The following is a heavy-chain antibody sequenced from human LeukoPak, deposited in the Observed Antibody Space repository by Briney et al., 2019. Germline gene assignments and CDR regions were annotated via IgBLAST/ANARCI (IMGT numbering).Heavy chain of an antibody. V-gene: IGHV3-21*01. J-gene: IGHJ4*02. CDR1: GFTFSSYS. D-gene: IGHD3-10*01. CDR2: ISSSSSYI. CDR3: ASDYYYGSGIDY. Sequence: GGSLRLSCAASGFTFSSYSMNWVRQAPGKGLEWVSSISSSSSYIYHADSVKGRHTISRDNAKNSLYLQMNSLRAEDTAVYYCASDYYYGSGIDYWGQGTLVTVSS.